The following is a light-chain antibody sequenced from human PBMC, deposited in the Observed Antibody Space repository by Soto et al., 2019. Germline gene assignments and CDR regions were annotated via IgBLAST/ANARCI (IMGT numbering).Light chain of an antibody. V-gene: IGKV3-15*01. J-gene: IGKJ1*01. Sequence: EIVMTQSPATLSVSPGERATPSCRASQSVSSNLAWYQQKPGQAPRLLIYGASTRATGIPARFSGSGSRTEFTLTISSLQSEDFAVYYCQQYNNWLTWTFGQGTKVDIK. CDR1: QSVSSN. CDR3: QQYNNWLTWT. CDR2: GAS.